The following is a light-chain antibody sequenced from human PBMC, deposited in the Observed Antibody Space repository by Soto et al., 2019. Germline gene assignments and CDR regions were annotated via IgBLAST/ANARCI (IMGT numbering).Light chain of an antibody. CDR3: HHYSNWPPYT. J-gene: IGKJ2*01. CDR2: GAS. Sequence: EIVMTQSRDTLSVSPGERAALSCRTSQSVSRDLAWYQQKPGQAPRLLIYGASTRATGIPARFSGSGSGTEFTLTISSLQSEDFAVYYCHHYSNWPPYTFGQGTKVDIK. V-gene: IGKV3D-15*01. CDR1: QSVSRD.